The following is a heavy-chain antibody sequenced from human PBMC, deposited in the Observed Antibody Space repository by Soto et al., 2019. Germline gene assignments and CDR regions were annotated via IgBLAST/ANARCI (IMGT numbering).Heavy chain of an antibody. CDR1: GFPFSTYA. D-gene: IGHD2-8*01. J-gene: IGHJ4*02. CDR2: ISASGGST. Sequence: PGGSLRLSCAASGFPFSTYAMSWVRQGPGKGLEWVSAISASGGSTYHADSVKGRFTVSRDNSKNTLYLQMNSLRAEDAAVYFCAKNLLGGVSEIVYALYFDYWGQGTLVTVSS. CDR3: AKNLLGGVSEIVYALYFDY. V-gene: IGHV3-23*01.